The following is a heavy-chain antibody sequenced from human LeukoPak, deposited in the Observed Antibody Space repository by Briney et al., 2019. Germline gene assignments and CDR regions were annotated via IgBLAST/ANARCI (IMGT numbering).Heavy chain of an antibody. CDR3: AKDWGY. V-gene: IGHV3-23*01. J-gene: IGHJ4*02. CDR2: ISVGGDAT. D-gene: IGHD3-16*01. CDR1: GFTFSSYA. Sequence: GGSLRLSCAASGFTFSSYAMTWVRQAPGKGLEWVSGISVGGDATYYGDSVKGRFTISRDNSKNTLYLQMNSLRAEDTAVYYCAKDWGYWGQGTLVTVSS.